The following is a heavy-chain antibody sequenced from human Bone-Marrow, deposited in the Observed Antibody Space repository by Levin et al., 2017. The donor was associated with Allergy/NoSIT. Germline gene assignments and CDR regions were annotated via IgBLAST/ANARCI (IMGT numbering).Heavy chain of an antibody. CDR3: ARDHRHNWNFLPGGFDP. D-gene: IGHD1-7*01. J-gene: IGHJ5*02. CDR2: ISSSSSYI. V-gene: IGHV3-21*01. CDR1: GFTFSSYS. Sequence: PGGSLRLSCAASGFTFSSYSMNWVRQAPGKGLEWVSSISSSSSYIYYADSVKGRFTISRDNAKNSLYLQMNSLRAEDTAVYYCARDHRHNWNFLPGGFDPWGQGTLVTVSS.